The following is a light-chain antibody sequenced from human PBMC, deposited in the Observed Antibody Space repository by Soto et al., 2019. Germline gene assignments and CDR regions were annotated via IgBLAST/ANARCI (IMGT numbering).Light chain of an antibody. CDR3: QQYGSSLT. V-gene: IGKV3-15*01. CDR2: GAS. CDR1: QSVSSN. Sequence: EVVIRPSPATLSVSLGARATLSCRASQSVSSNLAWYQQKPGQAPRLLIYGASTRATGIPARFSGSGSGTDFTLTISGLEPEDFAVYYCQQYGSSLTFGRGTKVDIK. J-gene: IGKJ4*01.